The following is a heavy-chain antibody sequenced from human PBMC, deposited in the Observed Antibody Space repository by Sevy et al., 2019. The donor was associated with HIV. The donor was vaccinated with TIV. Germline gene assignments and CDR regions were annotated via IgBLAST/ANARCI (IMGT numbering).Heavy chain of an antibody. Sequence: GGSLRLSCAASGFTFSSYSMNWVRQAPGKGLEWVSSISSSSSYIYYADSVKGRFTISRDNAKNSLYLQMNSLRAEDTAVYYCARGNYDSSGEDAFDIWGQGTMVTVSS. CDR2: ISSSSSYI. CDR3: ARGNYDSSGEDAFDI. D-gene: IGHD3-22*01. V-gene: IGHV3-21*01. CDR1: GFTFSSYS. J-gene: IGHJ3*02.